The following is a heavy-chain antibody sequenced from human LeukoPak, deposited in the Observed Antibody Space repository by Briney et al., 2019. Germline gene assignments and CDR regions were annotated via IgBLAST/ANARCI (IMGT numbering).Heavy chain of an antibody. Sequence: GGSLRLSCSASGFTFSTYWMSWVRQAPGKGLEWVANMKRDGSEIYYVDSVRGRFTISRDNARNSLYLQMNSLRAEDTAVYYCARDNGWSADFWGQGTLVTVSS. CDR2: MKRDGSEI. J-gene: IGHJ4*02. CDR3: ARDNGWSADF. V-gene: IGHV3-7*03. CDR1: GFTFSTYW. D-gene: IGHD2-15*01.